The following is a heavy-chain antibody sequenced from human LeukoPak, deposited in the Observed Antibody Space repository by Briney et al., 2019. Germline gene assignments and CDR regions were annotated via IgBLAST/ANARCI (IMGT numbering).Heavy chain of an antibody. J-gene: IGHJ3*02. D-gene: IGHD2-21*02. V-gene: IGHV4-31*03. Sequence: SETLSLTCTVSGGSISSGGYYWSWIRQHPGKGLEWIGYIYHSGSTYYNPSLKSRVTISVDTSKNQFSLKLSSVTAADTAVYYCARVSGYCGGDYYSNAFDTWGQGTMVTVSS. CDR1: GGSISSGGYY. CDR2: IYHSGST. CDR3: ARVSGYCGGDYYSNAFDT.